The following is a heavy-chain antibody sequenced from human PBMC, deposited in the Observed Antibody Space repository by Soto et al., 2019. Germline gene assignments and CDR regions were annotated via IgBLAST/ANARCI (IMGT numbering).Heavy chain of an antibody. V-gene: IGHV3-23*01. J-gene: IGHJ4*02. CDR1: GFTFSSYA. CDR2: ISGIGVST. CDR3: AKGQDLIAAAGTDY. D-gene: IGHD6-13*01. Sequence: PGGSLRLSCAASGFTFSSYAMSWVRQAPGKGLEWVSAISGIGVSTYYADSVKGRFTISRDNSKNTLYLQMNSLRAEDTAVYYCAKGQDLIAAAGTDYWGQGTLVTVSS.